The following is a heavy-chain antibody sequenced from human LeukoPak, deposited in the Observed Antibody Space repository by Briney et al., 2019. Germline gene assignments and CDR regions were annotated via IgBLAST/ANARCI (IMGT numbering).Heavy chain of an antibody. CDR3: ARGRGQWLPEFDY. Sequence: PSETLSLTCTVSGGSISSYYWSWIRQPPGKGLEWIGYIYYSGSTNYNPSLKSRLTISVDTSKNQFSLKLNSVTAADTAVYYCARGRGQWLPEFDYWGQGTLVTVSS. D-gene: IGHD6-19*01. J-gene: IGHJ4*02. CDR1: GGSISSYY. V-gene: IGHV4-59*01. CDR2: IYYSGST.